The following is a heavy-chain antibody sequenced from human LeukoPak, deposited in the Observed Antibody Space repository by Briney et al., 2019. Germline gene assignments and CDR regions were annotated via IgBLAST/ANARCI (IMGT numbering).Heavy chain of an antibody. J-gene: IGHJ4*02. Sequence: SQTLSLTCTVSGGSISSGDYYWSWIRQPPGKGLEWIGYIYYSGSTYYNPSLKSRVTISVDTSKNQFSLKLSSVTAADTAVYYCARVDYYDSSGYYYFDYWGQGTLVTVSS. CDR3: ARVDYYDSSGYYYFDY. CDR2: IYYSGST. CDR1: GGSISSGDYY. V-gene: IGHV4-30-4*01. D-gene: IGHD3-22*01.